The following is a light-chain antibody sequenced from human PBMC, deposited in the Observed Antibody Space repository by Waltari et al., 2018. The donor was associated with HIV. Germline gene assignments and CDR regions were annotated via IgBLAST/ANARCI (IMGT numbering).Light chain of an antibody. CDR1: QSLVYSDGNTY. J-gene: IGKJ2*01. Sequence: VVMTQSALSLSVPLGQPASISCRSSQSLVYSDGNTYLIWFQQRPVRSPRRLMYKVSERDSGVPDRVGGSVAGTDFTLQISRVEAEDVVIYYCMQATHWPYTFGQGTKLEI. V-gene: IGKV2-30*01. CDR3: MQATHWPYT. CDR2: KVS.